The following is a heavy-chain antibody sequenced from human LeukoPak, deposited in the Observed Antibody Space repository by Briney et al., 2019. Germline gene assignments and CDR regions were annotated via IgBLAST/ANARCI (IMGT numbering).Heavy chain of an antibody. Sequence: ASVKVSCKASGYTFTSYDINWVRQATGQGLEWMGWMNPNSGNTGYAQKLQGRVTMTTDTSTSTAYMELRSLRSDDTAVYYCARGAGTSCNYWGQGTLVTVSS. J-gene: IGHJ4*02. CDR1: GYTFTSYD. CDR3: ARGAGTSCNY. CDR2: MNPNSGNT. V-gene: IGHV1-8*01. D-gene: IGHD2-2*01.